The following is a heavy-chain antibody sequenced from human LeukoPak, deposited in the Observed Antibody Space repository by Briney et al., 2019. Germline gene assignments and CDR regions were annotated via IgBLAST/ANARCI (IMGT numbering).Heavy chain of an antibody. J-gene: IGHJ6*03. V-gene: IGHV4-34*01. CDR1: GGSFSGYY. D-gene: IGHD3-3*01. Sequence: PSETLSLTCAVYGGSFSGYYWSWIRQPPGKGLGWIGEINHSGSTNYNPSLKSRVTISVDTSKNQFSLKLSSVTAADTAVYYCARGFLEWLLYRYYYYYMDVWGKGTTVTVSS. CDR3: ARGFLEWLLYRYYYYYMDV. CDR2: INHSGST.